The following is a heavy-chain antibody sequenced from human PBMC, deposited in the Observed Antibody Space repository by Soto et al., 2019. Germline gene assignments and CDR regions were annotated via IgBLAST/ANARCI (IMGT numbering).Heavy chain of an antibody. CDR1: GDSVSSNSAA. CDR3: ARGGYGYSYGWNYSYGMDV. D-gene: IGHD5-18*01. J-gene: IGHJ6*02. Sequence: SQTLSPTCAISGDSVSSNSAAWNWIRQSPSRGLEWLGRTYYRSKWYNDYAVSVKSRITINPDTSKNQFSLQLTSVTPEDTAVDYWARGGYGYSYGWNYSYGMDVWGQGTTATVYS. CDR2: TYYRSKWYN. V-gene: IGHV6-1*01.